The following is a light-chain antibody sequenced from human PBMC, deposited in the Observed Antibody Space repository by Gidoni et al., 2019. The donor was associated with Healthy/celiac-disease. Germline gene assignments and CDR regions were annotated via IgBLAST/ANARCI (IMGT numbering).Light chain of an antibody. Sequence: QSVLTQPPSVSGAPGQRVTIACTGRSSNIGAGYDVHWYQQVPGTAPKLLIYGNTNRPSGVPDRFSGSKSGTSASLAITGLQAEDEADYYCQSYDSSLNDYVFGTGTKVTVL. CDR1: SSNIGAGYD. CDR3: QSYDSSLNDYV. V-gene: IGLV1-40*01. CDR2: GNT. J-gene: IGLJ1*01.